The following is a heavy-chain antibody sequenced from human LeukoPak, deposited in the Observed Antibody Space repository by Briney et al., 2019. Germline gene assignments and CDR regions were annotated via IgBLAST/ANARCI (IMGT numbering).Heavy chain of an antibody. CDR2: MHPNSGDT. CDR1: GYTFTAYD. Sequence: ASVKVSCKASGYTFTAYDIIWVRQATGQGLECMGWMHPNSGDTGYAQKFQGRVTITRNTSISTAYMELSSLRSEDTAVYYCARRSGSYANFDYWGQGTLVTVSS. J-gene: IGHJ4*02. V-gene: IGHV1-8*03. CDR3: ARRSGSYANFDY. D-gene: IGHD1-26*01.